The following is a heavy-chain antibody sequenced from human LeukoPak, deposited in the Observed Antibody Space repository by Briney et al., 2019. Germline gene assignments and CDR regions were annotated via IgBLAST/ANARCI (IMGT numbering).Heavy chain of an antibody. V-gene: IGHV3-15*01. CDR2: IKSKTDGGTT. J-gene: IGHJ4*02. D-gene: IGHD3-22*01. CDR3: TQDRGHFYDSSGTVPDY. CDR1: RFTFSNAW. Sequence: GGSLRLSCAASRFTFSNAWMSWVRQAPGKGLEWVGRIKSKTDGGTTDYAAPVKGRFTISRDDSKNTLYLQMNSLKTEDTAVYYCTQDRGHFYDSSGTVPDYWGQGTLVTVSS.